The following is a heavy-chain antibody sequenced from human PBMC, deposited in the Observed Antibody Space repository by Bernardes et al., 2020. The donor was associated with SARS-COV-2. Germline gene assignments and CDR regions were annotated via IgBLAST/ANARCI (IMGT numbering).Heavy chain of an antibody. CDR3: ARGQWLVRKNDY. Sequence: REENRRGSREGRGKGLELGAHSRSSNRYNRCYTNYADSVKGRFTITRDNAKNLVYLQINNLRAEDTAGSYCARGQWLVRKNDYWGQGTLVTVSS. D-gene: IGHD6-19*01. CDR1: REEN. V-gene: IGHV3-11*06. CDR2: SRSSNRYNRCYT. J-gene: IGHJ4*02.